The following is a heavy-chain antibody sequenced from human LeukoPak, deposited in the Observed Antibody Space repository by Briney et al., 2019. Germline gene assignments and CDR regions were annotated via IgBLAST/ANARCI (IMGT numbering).Heavy chain of an antibody. CDR2: ISYDGSNK. D-gene: IGHD6-13*01. Sequence: GGSLRLSCAASGFTFSSYAMHWVRQAPGKGLEWLAVISYDGSNKYYADSVKGRFTISRDNSKNTLYLQMNSLRAEDTAVYYCARDSAAGGPLGYGGQETLVTVSS. CDR3: ARDSAAGGPLGY. J-gene: IGHJ4*02. CDR1: GFTFSSYA. V-gene: IGHV3-30-3*01.